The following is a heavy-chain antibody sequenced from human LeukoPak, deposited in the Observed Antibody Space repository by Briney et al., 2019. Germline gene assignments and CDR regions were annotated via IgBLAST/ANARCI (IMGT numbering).Heavy chain of an antibody. CDR3: AGGYYDSSGYYSGY. V-gene: IGHV1-2*02. D-gene: IGHD3-22*01. Sequence: ASVKVSCKASGYTFTGYYMHCVRQAPGQGLEWMGWINPNSGGTNYAQKFQGRVTMTRDTSISTAYMELSRLRSDDTAVYYCAGGYYDSSGYYSGYWGQGTLVTVSS. J-gene: IGHJ4*02. CDR2: INPNSGGT. CDR1: GYTFTGYY.